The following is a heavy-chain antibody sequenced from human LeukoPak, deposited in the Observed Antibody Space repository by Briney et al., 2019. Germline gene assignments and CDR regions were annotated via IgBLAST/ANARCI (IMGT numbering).Heavy chain of an antibody. CDR3: ARDWGVGGRPGYMDV. Sequence: SETLSLTCTVSGDSISNFYWSWIRQPPGKGPEWIGYIYYSGSTNYNPSLKSRVTILVDTSKNQFSLKLSSVTAADTAVYFCARDWGVGGRPGYMDVWGKGTTVTVSS. D-gene: IGHD6-6*01. J-gene: IGHJ6*03. V-gene: IGHV4-59*01. CDR1: GDSISNFY. CDR2: IYYSGST.